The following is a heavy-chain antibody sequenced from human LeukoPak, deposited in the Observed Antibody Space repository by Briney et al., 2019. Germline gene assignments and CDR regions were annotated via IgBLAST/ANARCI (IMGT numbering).Heavy chain of an antibody. CDR3: AKDKSSSWYKDAFDI. CDR2: ISGSGGST. J-gene: IGHJ3*02. Sequence: GGSLRLSCAASGFTFSSYAMSWVRQAPGKGLEWVSAISGSGGSTYYADSVKGRFTISRDNSKNTLYLQMNSLRAGDTAVYYCAKDKSSSWYKDAFDIWGQGTIVTVSS. V-gene: IGHV3-23*01. D-gene: IGHD6-13*01. CDR1: GFTFSSYA.